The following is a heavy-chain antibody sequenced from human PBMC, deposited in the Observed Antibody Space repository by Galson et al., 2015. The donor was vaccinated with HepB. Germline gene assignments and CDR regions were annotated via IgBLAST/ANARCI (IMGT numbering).Heavy chain of an antibody. CDR1: EYSFTSYW. CDR2: IDPSDSYT. V-gene: IGHV5-10-1*01. D-gene: IGHD3-16*01. J-gene: IGHJ6*02. CDR3: ARQRLPVDITFGFCGMDV. Sequence: QSGAEVKKPGESLRISCKGSEYSFTSYWITWVRQMPGKGLEWMGTIDPSDSYTNYSPSFQGHVTISADKSISTAYLQWTSLKASDTAMYYCARQRLPVDITFGFCGMDVWGQGTTATVSS.